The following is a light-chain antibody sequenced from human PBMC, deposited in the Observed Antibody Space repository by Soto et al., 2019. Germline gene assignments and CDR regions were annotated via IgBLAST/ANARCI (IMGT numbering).Light chain of an antibody. V-gene: IGKV3-11*01. CDR1: QSVSSY. Sequence: EIVLTQSPATLSLSPGARGPLSCRASQSVSSYLAWYQQKPGQAPRLLIYDASNRATGIPARFSGSGSGTDFTLTISSLEPEDFAVYYCQQRSNWPITFGQGTRLEIK. CDR2: DAS. J-gene: IGKJ5*01. CDR3: QQRSNWPIT.